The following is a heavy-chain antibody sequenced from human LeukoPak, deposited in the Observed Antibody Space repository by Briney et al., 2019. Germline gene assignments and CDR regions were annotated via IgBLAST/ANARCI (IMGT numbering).Heavy chain of an antibody. CDR1: GYTFTGYY. J-gene: IGHJ4*02. Sequence: GASVKVSCXASGYTFTGYYMHWVRRAHGQGLEWMVRINPNSGGTNYAQKFQGRVTMTRDTSISTAYMELSRLRSDDTAVYYCARVGDFWSGSDYWGQGTLVTVSS. D-gene: IGHD3-3*01. CDR2: INPNSGGT. V-gene: IGHV1-2*06. CDR3: ARVGDFWSGSDY.